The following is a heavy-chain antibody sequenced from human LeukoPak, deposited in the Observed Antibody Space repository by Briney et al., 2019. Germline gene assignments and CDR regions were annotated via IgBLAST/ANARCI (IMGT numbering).Heavy chain of an antibody. CDR2: IKQDGSEK. J-gene: IGHJ4*02. V-gene: IGHV3-7*01. Sequence: GGSLRLSCAASGFTFSSYWMSWVRQAPGKGLEWVANIKQDGSEKYYVDSVKGRFTISRDNAKNSLYLQMNSLRAEDTAVYYCARDWAVGLIGYFDYWGQGTLVTLYS. D-gene: IGHD1-26*01. CDR1: GFTFSSYW. CDR3: ARDWAVGLIGYFDY.